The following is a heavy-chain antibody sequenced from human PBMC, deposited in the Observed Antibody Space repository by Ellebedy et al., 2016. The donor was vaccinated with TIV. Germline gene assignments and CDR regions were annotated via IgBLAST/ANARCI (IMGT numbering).Heavy chain of an antibody. V-gene: IGHV1-46*01. CDR2: INPSGGST. CDR1: AYTFTSYY. J-gene: IGHJ4*02. Sequence: AASVKVFCKASAYTFTSYYMHWVRQAPGLGREWMGIINPSGGSTSYAQKFQGRITVTRDTSTSTLYMELSSLRSEDTAVYYCARSTVRGKYYFDYWGQGTLVTVSS. D-gene: IGHD3-10*01. CDR3: ARSTVRGKYYFDY.